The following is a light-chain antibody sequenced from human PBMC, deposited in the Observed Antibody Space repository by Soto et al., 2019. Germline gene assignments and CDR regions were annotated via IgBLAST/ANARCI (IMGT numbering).Light chain of an antibody. J-gene: IGLJ3*02. Sequence: VLTQPPSVSGAPGQRVTISCTGSSSNIGAGYVVHWYQHLPGTAPRLLIYGNSNRPSGVPDRFSGSKSGTSASLAITGLQTEDEADYYCQSFDSGLRGEVFGGGTQLTVL. CDR1: SSNIGAGYV. V-gene: IGLV1-40*01. CDR3: QSFDSGLRGEV. CDR2: GNS.